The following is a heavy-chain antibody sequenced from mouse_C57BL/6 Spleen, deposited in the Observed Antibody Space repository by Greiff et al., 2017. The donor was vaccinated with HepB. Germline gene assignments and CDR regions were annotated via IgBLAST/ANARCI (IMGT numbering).Heavy chain of an antibody. V-gene: IGHV1-64*01. CDR2: IHPNSGST. D-gene: IGHD2-3*01. CDR1: GYTFTSYW. CDR3: ARMTYDDYYDHAMDY. Sequence: QVQLQQPGAELVKPGASVKLSCKASGYTFTSYWMHWVKQRPGQGLEWIGMIHPNSGSTNYNEKFKSKATLTVDKSSSTAYMQLNSLTSEDSAVYYCARMTYDDYYDHAMDYWGQGTSVTVSS. J-gene: IGHJ4*01.